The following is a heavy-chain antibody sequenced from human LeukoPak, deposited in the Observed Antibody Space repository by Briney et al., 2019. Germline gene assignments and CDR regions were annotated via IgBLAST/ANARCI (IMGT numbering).Heavy chain of an antibody. J-gene: IGHJ6*04. V-gene: IGHV1-69*06. CDR1: GGTFDSHA. CDR2: IIPMYNTA. CDR3: ASAQNNHGYVYYGMDV. Sequence: SVKVSCKASGGTFDSHATSWVRQAPGQGLEWMGAIIPMYNTANYAQKFQGRVAIIADKSTSTAYMELSSLRSDDTAVYYCASAQNNHGYVYYGMDVWGEGTTVTASS. D-gene: IGHD5-12*01.